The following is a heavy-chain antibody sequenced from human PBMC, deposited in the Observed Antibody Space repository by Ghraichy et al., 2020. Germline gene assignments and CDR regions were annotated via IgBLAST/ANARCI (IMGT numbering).Heavy chain of an antibody. V-gene: IGHV1-46*01. D-gene: IGHD3-3*01. J-gene: IGHJ4*02. CDR2: INPSGGST. CDR1: GYTFTSYY. CDR3: ARLYDFWSGYQYYFDY. Sequence: ASVKVSCKASGYTFTSYYMHWVRQAPGQGLEWMGIINPSGGSTSYAQKFQGRVTMTRDTSTSTVYMELSSLRSEDTAVYYCARLYDFWSGYQYYFDYWGQGTLVTVSS.